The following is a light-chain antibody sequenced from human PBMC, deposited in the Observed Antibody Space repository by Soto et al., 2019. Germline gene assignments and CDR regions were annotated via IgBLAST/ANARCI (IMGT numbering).Light chain of an antibody. J-gene: IGKJ2*01. CDR2: GAS. V-gene: IGKV1-39*01. Sequence: DIQMTQSPSSLSASVGDRVTITCRASQTISTYLNWYQQIPGKAPKLLIYGASNLQNGVPSRFSGSGSGTEFTLTISSLQPEDFAAYYCQKNSSSPYTFGHGTKLEIK. CDR1: QTISTY. CDR3: QKNSSSPYT.